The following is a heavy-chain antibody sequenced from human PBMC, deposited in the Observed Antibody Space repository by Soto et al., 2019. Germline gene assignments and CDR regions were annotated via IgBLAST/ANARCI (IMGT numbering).Heavy chain of an antibody. CDR1: GFTFSDYY. V-gene: IGHV3-11*01. CDR2: ISSSGSTI. D-gene: IGHD2-2*01. Sequence: GGSLRLSCAASGFTFSDYYMSWIRQAPGKGLEWVSYISSSGSTIYYADSVKGRFTISRDNAKNSLYLQMNSLRAEDTAVYYCARDQGSIVVVPATMDVWGKGTTVTVSS. CDR3: ARDQGSIVVVPATMDV. J-gene: IGHJ6*03.